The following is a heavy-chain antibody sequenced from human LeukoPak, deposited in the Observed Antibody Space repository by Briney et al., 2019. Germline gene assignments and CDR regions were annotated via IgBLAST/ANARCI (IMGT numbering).Heavy chain of an antibody. CDR2: IIPIFGTA. J-gene: IGHJ4*02. V-gene: IGHV1-69*05. D-gene: IGHD1-7*01. CDR1: GGTFRSYA. Sequence: ASVKVSCKASGGTFRSYAISWVRQAPGQGLGWMGRIIPIFGTANYAQRFQGRLTITTDESTSTAYMELSSLRSEDTAEYYCARTDLELGDFDYWGQGTPVTVSS. CDR3: ARTDLELGDFDY.